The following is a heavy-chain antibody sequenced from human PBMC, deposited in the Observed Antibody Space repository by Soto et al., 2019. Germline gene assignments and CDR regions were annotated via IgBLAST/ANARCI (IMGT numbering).Heavy chain of an antibody. D-gene: IGHD7-27*01. V-gene: IGHV3-15*01. Sequence: EVQLVDSGGGLVKPGGSLRLSCAASGFTFSNAWMSWVRQVPGKGLEWVGRIKSKTEGGTTDYVAPVIGRFTISRDDSVNTLYLQMNSLKTEDTAVYFCTTDRNWEGMAFHIWGQGTMVTVSS. J-gene: IGHJ3*02. CDR1: GFTFSNAW. CDR3: TTDRNWEGMAFHI. CDR2: IKSKTEGGTT.